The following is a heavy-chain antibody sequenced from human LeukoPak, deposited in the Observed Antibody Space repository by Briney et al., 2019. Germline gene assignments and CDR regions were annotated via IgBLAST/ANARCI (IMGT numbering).Heavy chain of an antibody. J-gene: IGHJ4*02. V-gene: IGHV3-7*01. CDR1: GFTFSSYW. D-gene: IGHD5-24*01. Sequence: QPGGSLRLSCAASGFTFSSYWMSWVRQAPGKGLEWVANIKQDGSEKYYVDSVKGRFTISRDNAKNSLYLQMNSLRAEDTAVYYCARVGKRWLYNGPLDHWGQGTLVTISS. CDR2: IKQDGSEK. CDR3: ARVGKRWLYNGPLDH.